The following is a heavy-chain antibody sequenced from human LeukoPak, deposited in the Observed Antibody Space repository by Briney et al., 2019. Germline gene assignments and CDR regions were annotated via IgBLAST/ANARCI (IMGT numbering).Heavy chain of an antibody. J-gene: IGHJ3*02. CDR2: INSDGSRI. CDR3: AREDITMVRGGAFDI. V-gene: IGHV3-74*01. CDR1: GFTFSSYW. Sequence: GGSLRLSCAASGFTFSSYWMHWVRQAPGKGLVWVSRINSDGSRISYADSVKGRFTISRDNAKNTLYLQMNSLRAEDTAVYYCAREDITMVRGGAFDIWGQGTMVTVSS. D-gene: IGHD3-10*01.